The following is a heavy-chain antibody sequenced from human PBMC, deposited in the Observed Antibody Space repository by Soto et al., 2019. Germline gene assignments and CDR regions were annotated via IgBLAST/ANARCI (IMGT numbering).Heavy chain of an antibody. J-gene: IGHJ6*02. V-gene: IGHV3-33*01. D-gene: IGHD3-10*01. CDR2: IWYDGSNK. Sequence: QVQLVESGGGVVQPGRSLRLSCAASGFTFSSYGMPWVRQAPGKGLEWVAVIWYDGSNKYYADSVKGRFTISRDNSKNTLYLQMNSLRAEDTAVYYCARDKEVERTGSYYYGMDVWGQGTTVTVSS. CDR1: GFTFSSYG. CDR3: ARDKEVERTGSYYYGMDV.